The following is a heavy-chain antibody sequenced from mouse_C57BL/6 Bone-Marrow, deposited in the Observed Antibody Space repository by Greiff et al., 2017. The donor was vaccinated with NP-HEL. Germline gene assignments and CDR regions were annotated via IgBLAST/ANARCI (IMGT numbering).Heavy chain of an antibody. Sequence: QVQLQQPGAELVMPGASVKLSCKASGYTFTSYWMHWVKQRPGQGLEWIGEIDPSDSYTNYNQKFKGKSPLTVDKSSSTAYMQLSSLTSEDSVVYYCAREELGVGFAYWGQGTLVTVSA. CDR1: GYTFTSYW. CDR2: IDPSDSYT. V-gene: IGHV1-69*01. J-gene: IGHJ3*01. D-gene: IGHD4-1*01. CDR3: AREELGVGFAY.